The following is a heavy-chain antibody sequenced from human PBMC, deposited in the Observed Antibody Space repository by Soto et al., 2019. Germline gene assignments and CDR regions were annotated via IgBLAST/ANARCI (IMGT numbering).Heavy chain of an antibody. D-gene: IGHD2-2*01. CDR2: IIPIFGTA. V-gene: IGHV1-69*01. J-gene: IGHJ6*02. CDR3: ARRGYCSSTSCSRGYYGMDV. CDR1: GGTFSSYA. Sequence: QVQLVQSGAEVKKPGSSVKVSCKASGGTFSSYAISWVRQAPGQGLEWMGGIIPIFGTANYAQKFQGRVTITADESTSTAYMELSRLRSEDTAVYYCARRGYCSSTSCSRGYYGMDVWGQGTTVNVSS.